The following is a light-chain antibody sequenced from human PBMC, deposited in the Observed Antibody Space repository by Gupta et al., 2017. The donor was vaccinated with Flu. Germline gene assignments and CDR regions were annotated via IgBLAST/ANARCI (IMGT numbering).Light chain of an antibody. V-gene: IGKV4-1*01. Sequence: SLGERATIKCTSSQSLFYRSTNQDFLAWCQHKPGQPPRLLLYWATSRESRVPGRVSGSGSGTDFTITITNVEAEDAALDFGQQYEASPDTFGQGTKLEIK. CDR1: QSLFYRSTNQDF. J-gene: IGKJ2*01. CDR2: WAT. CDR3: QQYEASPDT.